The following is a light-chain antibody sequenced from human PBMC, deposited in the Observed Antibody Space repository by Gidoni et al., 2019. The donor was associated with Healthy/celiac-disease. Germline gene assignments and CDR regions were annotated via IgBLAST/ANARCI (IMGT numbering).Light chain of an antibody. CDR3: QVWDSSTAYVV. CDR1: NIGSKN. CDR2: RDG. J-gene: IGLJ2*01. V-gene: IGLV3-9*01. Sequence: SYELTQPLSVSVELGQTARITCGGNNIGSKNVHWYQQKTGQAPVLVIYRDGNRPSGIPERFSGSNSGNTATLTISRAQAGDEADYYCQVWDSSTAYVVFGGGTKLTVL.